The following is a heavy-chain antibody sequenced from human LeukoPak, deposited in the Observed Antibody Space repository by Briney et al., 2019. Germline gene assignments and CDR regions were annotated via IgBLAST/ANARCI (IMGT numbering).Heavy chain of an antibody. CDR3: ARQDGDGYNYDYFDF. CDR2: IYPGDSDT. CDR1: GYSFSNYW. D-gene: IGHD5-12*01. V-gene: IGHV5-51*01. J-gene: IGHJ4*02. Sequence: GESLKISCKGSGYSFSNYWIGWVRQMPGKGLEWVGIIYPGDSDTRYSPSFQGQVTISADRSISTAYLQWSSLKASDTAMYYCARQDGDGYNYDYFDFWGQGTLVTVSS.